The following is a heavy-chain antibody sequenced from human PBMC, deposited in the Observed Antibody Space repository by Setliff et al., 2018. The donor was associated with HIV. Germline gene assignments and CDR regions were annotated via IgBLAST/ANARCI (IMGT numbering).Heavy chain of an antibody. J-gene: IGHJ3*01. CDR1: GYTFTAYY. CDR2: ISPNSGGT. CDR3: ARGAYYYDTSGYPRDPFDL. V-gene: IGHV1-2*02. D-gene: IGHD3-22*01. Sequence: EASVKVSCKAYGYTFTAYYMHWVRQAPGQGLEWMGWISPNSGGTNYAQKFRGRVTMTRDTSINTAHMYLSSLRSDDTAVYYCARGAYYYDTSGYPRDPFDLWGQGTMVTVSS.